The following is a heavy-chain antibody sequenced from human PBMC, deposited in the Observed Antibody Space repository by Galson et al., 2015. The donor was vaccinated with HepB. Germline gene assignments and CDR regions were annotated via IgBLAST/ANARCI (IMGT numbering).Heavy chain of an antibody. D-gene: IGHD3-10*01. CDR3: ARQLTMDRGGVNRFHP. V-gene: IGHV5-10-1*01. CDR2: IDPSDSYT. J-gene: IGHJ5*02. Sequence: QSGAEVKKPGESLRISCKGSGYSFTSYWISWVRQMPGKGLEWMGRIDPSDSYTNYSPSFQGHVTISADKSISTAYLQWSSLKASDAAMYYCARQLTMDRGGVNRFHPWGQAALVTVAS. CDR1: GYSFTSYW.